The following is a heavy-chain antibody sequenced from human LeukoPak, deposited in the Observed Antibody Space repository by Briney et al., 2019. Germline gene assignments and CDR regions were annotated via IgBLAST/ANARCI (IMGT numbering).Heavy chain of an antibody. J-gene: IGHJ6*02. Sequence: GGSLRLSCAASGFTFGDYYMTWVRQAPGKGLEWVSYINYDGSATDYADSVKGRFTISRDNDKKSLSLQMNSLRAEDRAVYYCARGHYGLDVWGQGTSVTVSS. CDR1: GFTFGDYY. CDR2: INYDGSAT. CDR3: ARGHYGLDV. V-gene: IGHV3-11*01.